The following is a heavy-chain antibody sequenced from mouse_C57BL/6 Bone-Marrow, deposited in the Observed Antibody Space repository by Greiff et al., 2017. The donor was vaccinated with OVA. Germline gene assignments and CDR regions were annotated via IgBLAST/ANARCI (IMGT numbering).Heavy chain of an antibody. V-gene: IGHV1-42*01. CDR3: ARWLSMDY. CDR1: GYSFTGYY. CDR2: INPSTGGT. J-gene: IGHJ4*01. D-gene: IGHD2-2*01. Sequence: VQLKQSGPELVKPGASVKISCKASGYSFTGYYMNWVKQSPEKSLEWIGEINPSTGGTTYNQKFKAKATLTVDKSSSTAYMQLKSLTSEDSAVYYCARWLSMDYWGQGTSVTVSS.